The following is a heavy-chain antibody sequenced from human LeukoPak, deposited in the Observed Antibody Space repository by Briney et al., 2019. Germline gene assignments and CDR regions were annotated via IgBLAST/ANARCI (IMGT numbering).Heavy chain of an antibody. CDR1: GYSISSGYY. D-gene: IGHD6-13*01. CDR3: ARQKAAAGTAY. V-gene: IGHV4-38-2*02. CDR2: IYYSGST. Sequence: PSETLSLTCTVSGYSISSGYYWGWIRQPPGKGLEWIGSIYYSGSTYYNPSLKSRVTISVDTSKNQFSLELSSVTAADTAVYYCARQKAAAGTAYWGRGTLVTVSS. J-gene: IGHJ4*02.